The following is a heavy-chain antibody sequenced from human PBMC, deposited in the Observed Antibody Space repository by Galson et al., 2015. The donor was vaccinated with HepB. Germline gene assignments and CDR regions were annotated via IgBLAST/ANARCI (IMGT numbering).Heavy chain of an antibody. CDR2: ISSSSSTI. Sequence: SLRLSCAASGFTFSSYSMNWVRQAPGKGLEWVSYISSSSSTIYYADSVKGRFTISRDNAKNSLYLQMNSLRAEDTAVYYCARESRYDSSGYYFDYWGQGTLVTVSS. CDR3: ARESRYDSSGYYFDY. J-gene: IGHJ4*02. CDR1: GFTFSSYS. V-gene: IGHV3-48*01. D-gene: IGHD3-22*01.